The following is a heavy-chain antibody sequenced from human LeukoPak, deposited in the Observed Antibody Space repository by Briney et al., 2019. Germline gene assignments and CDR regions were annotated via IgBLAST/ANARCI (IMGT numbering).Heavy chain of an antibody. Sequence: GRSLRLSCAASGFTFDDYAMHWVRQAPGKGLEWVSGISWNSGSIGYADSVKGRFTISRDNAKNSLYLQMNSLRAEDTALYYCAKGAHYYDSSCYYPFDYWGQGTLVTVSS. V-gene: IGHV3-9*01. CDR1: GFTFDDYA. J-gene: IGHJ4*02. D-gene: IGHD3-22*01. CDR2: ISWNSGSI. CDR3: AKGAHYYDSSCYYPFDY.